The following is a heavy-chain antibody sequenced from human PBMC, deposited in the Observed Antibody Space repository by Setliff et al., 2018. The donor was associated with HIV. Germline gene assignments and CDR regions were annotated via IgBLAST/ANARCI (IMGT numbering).Heavy chain of an antibody. V-gene: IGHV4-4*08. J-gene: IGHJ2*01. Sequence: SETLSLTCSVSGGSINSYYWNWVRQPPGKGLEWIAYKHTSGSTNYNPSLKSRVIISVDTSKNQFSLRLSSVTAADTAIYYCARGVNSGTYVWEPATDLWGRGALVTVSS. CDR3: ARGVNSGTYVWEPATDL. CDR2: KHTSGST. CDR1: GGSINSYY. D-gene: IGHD1-26*01.